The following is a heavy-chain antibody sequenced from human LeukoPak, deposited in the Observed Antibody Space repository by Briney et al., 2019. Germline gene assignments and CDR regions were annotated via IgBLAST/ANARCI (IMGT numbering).Heavy chain of an antibody. CDR2: IYITGST. J-gene: IGHJ6*03. CDR1: GGSIINYY. D-gene: IGHD3-22*01. CDR3: ARLKYYDSTGYSPGYYMDV. Sequence: SEILSLTCTAAGGSIINYYWCWIRQSAGARLEWVGRIYITGSTNYNPSLQSRLSMSVDTSKNQFSLRLTSVSAADTAVYYCARLKYYDSTGYSPGYYMDVCGKGITVSVSS. V-gene: IGHV4-4*07.